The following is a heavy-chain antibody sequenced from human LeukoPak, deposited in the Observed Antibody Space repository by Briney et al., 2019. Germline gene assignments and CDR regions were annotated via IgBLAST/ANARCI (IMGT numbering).Heavy chain of an antibody. CDR2: IYSGGST. D-gene: IGHD6-13*01. CDR3: ARVIAAAAMDV. CDR1: GFTVSSNY. Sequence: PGGSLRLSCAASGFTVSSNYMSWVRQAPGKGLEWVSVIYSGGSTYYADSVKGRFTISRDNSKNTLYLQMNSLRAEDTAVYYCARVIAAAAMDVWGKGTRVTVSS. V-gene: IGHV3-53*01. J-gene: IGHJ6*04.